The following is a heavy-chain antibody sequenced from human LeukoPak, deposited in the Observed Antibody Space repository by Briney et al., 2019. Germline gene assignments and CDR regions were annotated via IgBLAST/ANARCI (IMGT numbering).Heavy chain of an antibody. Sequence: SETLSLTCAVYGGSFSGYYWSWIRQPPGKGLEWIGEINHSGSTNYNPSLKSRVTISVDTSKNQFSLKLSSVTAADTAVHYCARKGGDSSGYYCDYWGQGTLVTVSS. CDR1: GGSFSGYY. D-gene: IGHD3-22*01. J-gene: IGHJ4*02. CDR2: INHSGST. V-gene: IGHV4-34*01. CDR3: ARKGGDSSGYYCDY.